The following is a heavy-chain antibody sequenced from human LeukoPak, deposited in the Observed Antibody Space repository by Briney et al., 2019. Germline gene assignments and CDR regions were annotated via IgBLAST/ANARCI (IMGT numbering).Heavy chain of an antibody. V-gene: IGHV3-21*01. J-gene: IGHJ6*03. Sequence: GGSLRLSCTASGFTFGDYAMSWVRQAPGKGLEWVSSISSSSSYIYYADSVKGRFTISRDNAKNSLYLQMNSLRAEDTAVYYCARGVLPYYYMDVWGKGTTVTVSS. CDR2: ISSSSSYI. CDR3: ARGVLPYYYMDV. CDR1: GFTFGDYA.